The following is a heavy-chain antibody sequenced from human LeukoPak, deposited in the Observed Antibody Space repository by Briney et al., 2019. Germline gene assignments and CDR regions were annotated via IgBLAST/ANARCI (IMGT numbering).Heavy chain of an antibody. CDR3: ARGIAAAAHFDY. CDR1: GGSISSGLYS. J-gene: IGHJ4*02. CDR2: IYHTGST. D-gene: IGHD6-13*01. V-gene: IGHV4-30-2*01. Sequence: SQTLSLTCDVSGGSISSGLYSWSWIRQPLGKGLEWIGYIYHTGSTYYNPSLKSRVTISVDKSKNQFSLKLSSVTAADTAVYYCARGIAAAAHFDYWGQGTLVTVSS.